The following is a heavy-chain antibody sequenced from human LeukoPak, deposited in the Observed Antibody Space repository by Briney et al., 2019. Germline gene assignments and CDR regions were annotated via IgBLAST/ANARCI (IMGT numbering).Heavy chain of an antibody. CDR1: GYTFNNYW. Sequence: GESLKISCRGSGYTFNNYWIGWVRQMPGKGLEWMGIIYPGDSDTRYSPSFQGQVTISADKSISTAYLQWSSLEASDTAMYYCVGQKWDSTSSSDYWGQGTLVTVSS. CDR3: VGQKWDSTSSSDY. J-gene: IGHJ4*02. CDR2: IYPGDSDT. V-gene: IGHV5-51*01. D-gene: IGHD6-6*01.